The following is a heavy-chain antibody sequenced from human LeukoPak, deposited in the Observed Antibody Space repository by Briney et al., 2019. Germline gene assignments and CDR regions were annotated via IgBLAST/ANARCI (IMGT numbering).Heavy chain of an antibody. CDR1: GGSFSGYY. CDR2: IYYSGST. D-gene: IGHD1-26*01. V-gene: IGHV4-34*01. J-gene: IGHJ4*02. Sequence: SETLSLTCAVYGGSFSGYYWSWIRQPPGKGLEWIGYIYYSGSTYYNPSLKSRVTISVDTSKNQFSLKLSSVTAADTAVYYCARAVHSGYFDYWGQGTLVTVSS. CDR3: ARAVHSGYFDY.